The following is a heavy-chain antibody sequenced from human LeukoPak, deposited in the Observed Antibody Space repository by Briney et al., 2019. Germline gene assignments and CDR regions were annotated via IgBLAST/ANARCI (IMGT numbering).Heavy chain of an antibody. Sequence: GESLRLSCAASGFTVSNNYMTWVRQAPGKGLEWVSIIYNDDSTYYADSVKGRFTISRDNSKNTLYLQMNSLRAEDTAIYYCARASGNYAGGFDHWGQGTQVTVSS. V-gene: IGHV3-66*01. CDR3: ARASGNYAGGFDH. CDR1: GFTVSNNY. D-gene: IGHD3-10*01. CDR2: IYNDDST. J-gene: IGHJ4*02.